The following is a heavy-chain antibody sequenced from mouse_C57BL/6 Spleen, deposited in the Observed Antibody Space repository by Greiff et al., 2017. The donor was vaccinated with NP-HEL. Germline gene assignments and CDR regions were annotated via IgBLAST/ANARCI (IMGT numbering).Heavy chain of an antibody. V-gene: IGHV1-82*01. D-gene: IGHD1-1*01. Sequence: QVQLQQSGPELVKPGASVKISCKASGYAFSSSWMNWVKQRTGKGLEWIGRIYPGDGDTNYNGKFKGKATLTADKSSSTAYMQLSSLTSEDSAVYFCASRSSLYAMDYWGQGTSVTVSS. CDR2: IYPGDGDT. J-gene: IGHJ4*01. CDR1: GYAFSSSW. CDR3: ASRSSLYAMDY.